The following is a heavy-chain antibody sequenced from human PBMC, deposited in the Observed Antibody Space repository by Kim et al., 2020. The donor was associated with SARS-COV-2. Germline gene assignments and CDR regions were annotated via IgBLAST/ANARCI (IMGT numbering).Heavy chain of an antibody. Sequence: GGSLRLSCAASGFTVSSNYMSWVRQAPGKGLEWVSVIYSGGSTYYADSVKGRFTISRDNSKNTLYLQMNSLRAEDTAVYYCASMVRGGYFDYWGQGTLVTVSS. CDR3: ASMVRGGYFDY. V-gene: IGHV3-53*01. CDR2: IYSGGST. CDR1: GFTVSSNY. D-gene: IGHD3-10*01. J-gene: IGHJ4*02.